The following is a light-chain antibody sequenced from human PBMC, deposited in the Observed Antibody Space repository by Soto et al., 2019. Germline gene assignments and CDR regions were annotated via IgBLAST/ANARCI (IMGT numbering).Light chain of an antibody. CDR1: RNDVGLYNY. V-gene: IGLV2-14*01. CDR2: GVS. J-gene: IGLJ1*01. CDR3: TSYTTTTLEV. Sequence: QSALTQPASVSASPGQSITISCTGTRNDVGLYNYVSWYQHHPGNAPKLIIYGVSDRPSGVSNRFSGSKSGNTASLTISGLQAEDEADYYCTSYTTTTLEVFGTGTKLTGL.